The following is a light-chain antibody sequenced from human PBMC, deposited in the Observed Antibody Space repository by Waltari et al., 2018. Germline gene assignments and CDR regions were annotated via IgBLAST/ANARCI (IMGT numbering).Light chain of an antibody. V-gene: IGKV1-NL1*01. CDR3: QQYYSTLWT. CDR2: AAS. J-gene: IGKJ1*01. CDR1: QGITNS. Sequence: DIQMTQSPSSLSASVGDRVTITCRASQGITNSLAWYQQKPGKAPKLLLSAASRLEGGVPSRFSGNGSETDYTLTISSLQPEDFATYYCQQYYSTLWTFGQGTKVEIK.